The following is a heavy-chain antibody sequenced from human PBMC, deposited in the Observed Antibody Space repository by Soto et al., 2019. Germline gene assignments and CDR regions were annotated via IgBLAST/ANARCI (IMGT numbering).Heavy chain of an antibody. Sequence: EVQLVESGGDLVQPGGSLRLSCAASGFTFSSHWMHWVRRVPGKGLVWVSHINTDGGITGYADSVKGRFTISRDNAKNTQYLQMNGLRVEDTSVYYCTREAGYCSRTSCYRRAFDSWGQGTMVTVSS. CDR1: GFTFSSHW. V-gene: IGHV3-74*01. J-gene: IGHJ3*02. CDR2: INTDGGIT. CDR3: TREAGYCSRTSCYRRAFDS. D-gene: IGHD2-2*01.